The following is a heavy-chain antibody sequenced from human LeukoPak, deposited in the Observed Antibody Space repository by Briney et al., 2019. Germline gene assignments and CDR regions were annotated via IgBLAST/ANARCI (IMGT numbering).Heavy chain of an antibody. D-gene: IGHD6-6*01. J-gene: IGHJ4*02. CDR2: IYYSGST. Sequence: PSETLSLTCTVSGGSISSSNSYWGWIRQPPGRGLEWIGNIYYSGSTYYDPSLKSRVTITVDKSKNQFSLKLTSVTAADTAVYYCARDVGARLPGFWGQGTPVTVSS. CDR1: GGSISSSNSY. CDR3: ARDVGARLPGF. V-gene: IGHV4-39*07.